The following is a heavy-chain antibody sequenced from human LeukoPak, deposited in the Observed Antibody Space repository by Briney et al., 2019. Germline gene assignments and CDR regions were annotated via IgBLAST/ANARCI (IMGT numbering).Heavy chain of an antibody. D-gene: IGHD6-19*01. J-gene: IGHJ4*02. CDR2: IYYSGST. V-gene: IGHV4-39*07. CDR3: ARDSSQASSGWYGVLRGFDY. CDR1: GGSISSSSYY. Sequence: SETLSLTCTVSGGSISSSSYYWGWIRQPPGKGLEWIGSIYYSGSTYYNPSLKSRVTISVDTSKNQFSLKLSSVTAADTAVYYCARDSSQASSGWYGVLRGFDYWGQGTLVTVSS.